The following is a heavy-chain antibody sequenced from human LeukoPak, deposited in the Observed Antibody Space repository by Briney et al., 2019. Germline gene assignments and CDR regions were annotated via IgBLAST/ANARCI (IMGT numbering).Heavy chain of an antibody. Sequence: EASVKVSCKASGGTFSTYVISWVRQAPGQGLEWLGGIIPIIGTANYAQKFQGRVTITADEPTRTAYMGLTTLRSEDTAVYYCARGTDDYIVATTSFEYWGQGTLVTVSS. J-gene: IGHJ4*02. CDR1: GGTFSTYV. D-gene: IGHD5-12*01. CDR3: ARGTDDYIVATTSFEY. V-gene: IGHV1-69*13. CDR2: IIPIIGTA.